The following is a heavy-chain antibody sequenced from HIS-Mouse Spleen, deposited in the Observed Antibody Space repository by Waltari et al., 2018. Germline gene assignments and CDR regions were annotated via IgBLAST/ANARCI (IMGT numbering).Heavy chain of an antibody. J-gene: IGHJ4*02. CDR2: ISYDGSNK. CDR1: GFTFGSYG. Sequence: QVQLVESGGGVVQPGGSLGLSCAASGFTFGSYGMHGVRQAPGKGLEWVAVISYDGSNKYYADSVKGRFTISRDNSKNTLYLQMNSLRAEDTAVYYCAKDKHHAFDYWGQGTLVTVSS. CDR3: AKDKHHAFDY. V-gene: IGHV3-30*18.